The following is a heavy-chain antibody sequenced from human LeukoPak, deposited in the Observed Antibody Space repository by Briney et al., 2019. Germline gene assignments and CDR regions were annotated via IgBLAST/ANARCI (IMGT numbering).Heavy chain of an antibody. Sequence: GGSLRLSCAASGFTFSSYSMNWVRQAPGKGLEWVSSISSSSSYIYYADSVKGRFTISRDNAKNSPYLQMNSLRAEDTAVYYCASCSGGSCYSGRIDYWGQGTLVTVSS. V-gene: IGHV3-21*01. J-gene: IGHJ4*02. CDR3: ASCSGGSCYSGRIDY. CDR1: GFTFSSYS. CDR2: ISSSSSYI. D-gene: IGHD2-15*01.